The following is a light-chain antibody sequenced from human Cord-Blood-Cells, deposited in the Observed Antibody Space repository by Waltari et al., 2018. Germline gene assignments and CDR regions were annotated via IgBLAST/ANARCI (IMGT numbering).Light chain of an antibody. V-gene: IGLV2-11*01. J-gene: IGLJ2*01. CDR1: SSDVGGYNY. Sequence: QSALTQPRSVSGSPGQSVTISCTGTSSDVGGYNYVSWYQQHPGQAPKLIIYDVSKRPSGVPDRFSGSKSGNTASLTISGLQAEDEADYYCCSYAGSYTVVFGGGTKLTVL. CDR2: DVS. CDR3: CSYAGSYTVV.